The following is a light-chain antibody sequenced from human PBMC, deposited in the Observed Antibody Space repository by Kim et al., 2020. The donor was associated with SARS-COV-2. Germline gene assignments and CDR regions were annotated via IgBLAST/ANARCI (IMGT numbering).Light chain of an antibody. J-gene: IGKJ2*01. CDR1: QSVSHNY. V-gene: IGKV3-20*01. CDR3: QQYGNSPYT. CDR2: DAS. Sequence: WTPGERATLASRASQSVSHNYVAWYQQRPGQAPRVLIYDASTRATGTPDRFSGSGSGTDFTLTNSRLEPEDFAVYFCQQYGNSPYTFGQGTKLEI.